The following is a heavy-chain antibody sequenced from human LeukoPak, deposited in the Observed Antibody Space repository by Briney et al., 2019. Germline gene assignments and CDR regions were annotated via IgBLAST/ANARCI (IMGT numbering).Heavy chain of an antibody. CDR2: ISGRGESS. V-gene: IGHV3-23*01. CDR1: GFSFSDYA. Sequence: GGSLRLSCAASGFSFSDYAVSWVRQAPGKGLEWVSAISGRGESSSYADSVKGRFTISRDNSKNTLFLQMNTLTTEDTAVYYCARPSRTYCDADCFFDFWGLGALVTVSS. D-gene: IGHD2-21*02. J-gene: IGHJ4*02. CDR3: ARPSRTYCDADCFFDF.